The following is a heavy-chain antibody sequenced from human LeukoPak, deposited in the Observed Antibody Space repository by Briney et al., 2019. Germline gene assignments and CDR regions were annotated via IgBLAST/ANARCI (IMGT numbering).Heavy chain of an antibody. J-gene: IGHJ4*02. CDR1: GFTFTAYL. CDR2: TSSDGNAM. V-gene: IGHV3-30-3*01. CDR3: VRESEYYFDHSASFDY. Sequence: GGSLRLSCAASGFTFTAYLIHWVRQAPGKGLEWVAVTSSDGNAMSYADSVKGRFTISRDNSKNTLYLQMNSLRAEDTAVYYCVRESEYYFDHSASFDYWGQGTLVTVSS. D-gene: IGHD3-22*01.